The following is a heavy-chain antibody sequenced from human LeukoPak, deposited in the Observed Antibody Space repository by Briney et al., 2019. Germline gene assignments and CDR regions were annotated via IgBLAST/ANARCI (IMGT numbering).Heavy chain of an antibody. CDR2: IHTSGST. D-gene: IGHD3-22*01. Sequence: PSETLSLTCTVSGDSITNGNYYWTWIRQSAGKGLEWIGRIHTSGSTNYNPSLKSRVTMSVDTSKNQFSLKLSSVTAADTAVYYCARDQYYYDSSGYLTFDYWGQGTLVTVSS. V-gene: IGHV4-61*02. CDR1: GDSITNGNYY. CDR3: ARDQYYYDSSGYLTFDY. J-gene: IGHJ4*02.